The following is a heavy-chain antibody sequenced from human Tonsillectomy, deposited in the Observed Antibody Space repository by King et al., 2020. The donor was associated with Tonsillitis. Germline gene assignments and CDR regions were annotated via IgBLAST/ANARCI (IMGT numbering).Heavy chain of an antibody. V-gene: IGHV1-69*09. D-gene: IGHD1-26*01. CDR1: GNTFSSYA. CDR2: IIPILGIA. Sequence: QLVQSGAEVKKPGSSVKVSCKASGNTFSSYAISWVRLAPGQGLEWMGRIIPILGIANYAQKFQVRVTITADKSTSTAYMELSSLRSEDTAVYYCARSSSDSGAFDYWGQGTLVTVSS. CDR3: ARSSSDSGAFDY. J-gene: IGHJ4*02.